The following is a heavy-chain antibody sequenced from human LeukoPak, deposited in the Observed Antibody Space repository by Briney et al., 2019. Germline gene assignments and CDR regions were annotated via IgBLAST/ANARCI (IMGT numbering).Heavy chain of an antibody. CDR2: IIPIFGIA. V-gene: IGHV1-69*04. J-gene: IGHJ5*02. CDR1: GGTFSSYA. Sequence: SVKVSRKASGGTFSSYAISWVRQAPGQGLEWMGRIIPIFGIANYAQKFQGRVTITADKSTSTAYMELSSLRSEDTAVYYCARSPFTVVTPNNWFDPWGQGTLVTVSS. CDR3: ARSPFTVVTPNNWFDP. D-gene: IGHD4-23*01.